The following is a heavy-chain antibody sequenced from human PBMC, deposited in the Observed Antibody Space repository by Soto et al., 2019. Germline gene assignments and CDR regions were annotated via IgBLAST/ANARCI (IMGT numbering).Heavy chain of an antibody. CDR1: GYNFANYW. Sequence: PGESLKISCKGSGYNFANYWIGWVRQMPGKGLEWMGIIYPGDSDSTYSPSFQGQVTMSADKYISTAYLQWSSLKTSDTAMYYCARGALSGYYFAYWRQATLVTVYS. CDR2: IYPGDSDS. J-gene: IGHJ4*02. D-gene: IGHD3-9*01. V-gene: IGHV5-51*01. CDR3: ARGALSGYYFAY.